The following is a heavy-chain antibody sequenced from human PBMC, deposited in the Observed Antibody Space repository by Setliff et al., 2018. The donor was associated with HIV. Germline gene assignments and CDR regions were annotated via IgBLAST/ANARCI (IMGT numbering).Heavy chain of an antibody. CDR2: IYYTGVT. J-gene: IGHJ4*02. V-gene: IGHV4-39*01. CDR3: ARKGFVPLGGHHFDH. CDR1: GGSISSRNHY. D-gene: IGHD3-16*01. Sequence: SETLSLTCTVSGGSISSRNHYWGWIRQPPGKGLEWIGSIYYTGVTYYNPSLRSRVTISVDTSKKQFSLNLSSVTAADTAVYYCARKGFVPLGGHHFDHWGQGTLVTVSS.